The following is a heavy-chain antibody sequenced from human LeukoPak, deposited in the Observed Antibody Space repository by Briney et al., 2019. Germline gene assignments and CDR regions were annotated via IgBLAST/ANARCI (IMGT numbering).Heavy chain of an antibody. V-gene: IGHV3-30*18. CDR2: ISCDGSNK. CDR1: GFTFSSYG. J-gene: IGHJ4*02. Sequence: KTGGSLRLSCAASGFTFSSYGMHWVRQAPGKGLEWVAVISCDGSNKYYADSVKGRFTISRDNSKNALYLQMNSLRAEDTAVYYCAKAAPTGPVDYWGQGTLVTVSS. CDR3: AKAAPTGPVDY.